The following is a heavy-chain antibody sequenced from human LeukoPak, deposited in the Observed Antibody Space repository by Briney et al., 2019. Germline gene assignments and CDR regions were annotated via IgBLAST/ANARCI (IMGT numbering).Heavy chain of an antibody. CDR3: AKPCRSGLSPFDAFDI. J-gene: IGHJ3*02. V-gene: IGHV3-64*01. CDR2: ISNSGGST. D-gene: IGHD6-19*01. CDR1: GFIFSRYG. Sequence: GGSLRLSCVASGFIFSRYGMHWVRQAPGKGLEYVSAISNSGGSTYYANSVKGRFTISRDNSKNTLYLQMGSLRGEDMAVYYCAKPCRSGLSPFDAFDIWGQGTMVTVSS.